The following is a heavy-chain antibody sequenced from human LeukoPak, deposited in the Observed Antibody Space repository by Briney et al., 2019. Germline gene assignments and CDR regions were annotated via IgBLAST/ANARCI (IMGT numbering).Heavy chain of an antibody. CDR3: ARDFNYGSGRYSLDY. V-gene: IGHV4-59*01. D-gene: IGHD3-10*01. CDR2: IDYTGST. CDR1: GGSISSYY. Sequence: PSETLSLTCTVSGGSISSYYWSWFRQPPGKGLEWIGYIDYTGSTNYNPSLKSRVTISLDTSKNQFSLNLSSVTAADTAVYYCARDFNYGSGRYSLDYWGLGTLVTVSS. J-gene: IGHJ4*02.